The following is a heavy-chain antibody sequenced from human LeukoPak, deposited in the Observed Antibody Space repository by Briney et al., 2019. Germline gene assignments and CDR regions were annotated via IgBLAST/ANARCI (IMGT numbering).Heavy chain of an antibody. CDR3: AKCTKYQLREFDY. CDR2: ISPSTGST. J-gene: IGHJ4*02. D-gene: IGHD2-2*01. Sequence: AGGSLRLSCAASGFNFNSYAMSWVRQAPGKGLEWVSGISPSTGSTYYADSVKGRFTISRDNSKNTLYLQMNSLRAEDTAVYYCAKCTKYQLREFDYWGQGTLVTVSS. CDR1: GFNFNSYA. V-gene: IGHV3-23*01.